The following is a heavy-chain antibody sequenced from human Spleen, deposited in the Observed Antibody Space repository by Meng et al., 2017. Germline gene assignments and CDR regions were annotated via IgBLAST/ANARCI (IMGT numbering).Heavy chain of an antibody. V-gene: IGHV4-30-4*08. Sequence: QLQLQESGPGLVKPSETLSLTCTVSGGSINNNLYYWGWIRQPPGKGLEWIGYISNSGGTYYNPSLRNRLTVSVDTSKNQFSLQLNSVTPEDTAVYYCARQEGAFDYWGQGTLVTVSS. CDR3: ARQEGAFDY. D-gene: IGHD3-16*01. CDR2: ISNSGGT. J-gene: IGHJ4*02. CDR1: GGSINNNLYY.